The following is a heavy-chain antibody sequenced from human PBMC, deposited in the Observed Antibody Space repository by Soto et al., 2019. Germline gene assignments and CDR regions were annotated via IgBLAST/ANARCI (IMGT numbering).Heavy chain of an antibody. Sequence: PGGSLRLSCAASGFTFSSYAMHWVRQAPGKGLEWVAVISYDGSNKYYADSVKGRFTISRDNSKNTLYLQMNSLRAEDTAVYYCASETSYYYDSSGEYHGDAFDIWGQGTMVTV. CDR1: GFTFSSYA. CDR3: ASETSYYYDSSGEYHGDAFDI. D-gene: IGHD3-22*01. V-gene: IGHV3-30-3*01. CDR2: ISYDGSNK. J-gene: IGHJ3*02.